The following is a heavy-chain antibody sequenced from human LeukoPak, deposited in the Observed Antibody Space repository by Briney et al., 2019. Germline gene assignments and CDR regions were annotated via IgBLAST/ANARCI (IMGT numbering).Heavy chain of an antibody. Sequence: PGGSLRLSCAASGFTFSNYAIHWVRQAPGKGLEWVAVISFDGSHKFYGDSVKGRFTISRDNSKNTLYLQMNSLRGEDTAVYYCARDLPMYYYDSSGNLPFWGQGTLVTVSS. CDR2: ISFDGSHK. J-gene: IGHJ4*02. D-gene: IGHD3-22*01. V-gene: IGHV3-30-3*01. CDR3: ARDLPMYYYDSSGNLPF. CDR1: GFTFSNYA.